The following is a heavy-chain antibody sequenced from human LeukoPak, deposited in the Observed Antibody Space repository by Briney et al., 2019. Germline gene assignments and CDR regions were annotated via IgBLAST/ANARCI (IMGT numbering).Heavy chain of an antibody. J-gene: IGHJ6*03. CDR3: ARYITVATSSYYYYMDV. V-gene: IGHV4-59*11. CDR1: GGSINGHY. D-gene: IGHD5-12*01. Sequence: SETLSLTCTVSGGSINGHYWSWIRQPPGQGLECIDFIYYSGSTNFNPSLTSRVTVSVDTSKNQFSLKLISVTAADTAVYYCARYITVATSSYYYYMDVWGKGTTVIVSS. CDR2: IYYSGST.